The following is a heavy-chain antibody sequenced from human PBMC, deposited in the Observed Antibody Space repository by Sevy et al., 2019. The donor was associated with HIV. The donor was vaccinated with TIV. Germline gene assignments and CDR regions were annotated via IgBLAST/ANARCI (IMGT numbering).Heavy chain of an antibody. Sequence: GGSLRLSCAASRFKFSDYWMTWVRQAPGKGLEWVASIKKDGSEKYYVDSVKGRFTISRDISQNTLFLQMNSLRAEDTAVYYCAKCLTPVTNQWSFDPWGQGTLVTVSS. CDR2: IKKDGSEK. V-gene: IGHV3-7*03. CDR3: AKCLTPVTNQWSFDP. D-gene: IGHD4-17*01. CDR1: RFKFSDYW. J-gene: IGHJ5*02.